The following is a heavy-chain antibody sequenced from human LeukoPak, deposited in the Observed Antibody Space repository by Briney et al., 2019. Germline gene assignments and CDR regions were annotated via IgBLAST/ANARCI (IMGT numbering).Heavy chain of an antibody. J-gene: IGHJ3*02. V-gene: IGHV3-23*01. D-gene: IGHD3-22*01. CDR2: ISGSGGST. Sequence: PGGSLRLSCAASGFTFSSYGMSWVRQAPGKGREWVSAISGSGGSTYYADSVKGRFTISRDNSKNTLYLQMNSLRAEDTAVYYCANQLDYDQEDNDAFDIWGQGTMATVSS. CDR3: ANQLDYDQEDNDAFDI. CDR1: GFTFSSYG.